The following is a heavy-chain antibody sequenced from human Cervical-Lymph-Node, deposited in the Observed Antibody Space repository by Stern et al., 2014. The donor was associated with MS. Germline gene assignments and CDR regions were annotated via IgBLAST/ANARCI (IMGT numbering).Heavy chain of an antibody. D-gene: IGHD1-14*01. V-gene: IGHV1-69*01. J-gene: IGHJ5*02. Sequence: QMQLVQSGAEVTKPGSSVKVSCKASGGTFSKFPSSWVRQAPGQGLEWMGGIFPVFGTPTYAHEFMGRVTITADVSTSSVYMELSSLRSDDTAVYYCALISETSDRLHSLVYDLWGQGTLVTVSS. CDR3: ALISETSDRLHSLVYDL. CDR2: IFPVFGTP. CDR1: GGTFSKFP.